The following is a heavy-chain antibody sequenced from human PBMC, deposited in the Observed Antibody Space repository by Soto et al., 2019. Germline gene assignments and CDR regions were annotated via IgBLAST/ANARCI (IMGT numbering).Heavy chain of an antibody. J-gene: IGHJ4*02. Sequence: PSETLSLTCTVSGGSISSYYWSWIRQPPGKGLEWIGYIYYSGSTNYNPSLKSRVTISVDTSKNQFSLKLSSVTAADTAVYYCARELLRHSGSYQYYFDYWGQGTLVTVSS. CDR2: IYYSGST. V-gene: IGHV4-59*01. CDR1: GGSISSYY. CDR3: ARELLRHSGSYQYYFDY. D-gene: IGHD1-26*01.